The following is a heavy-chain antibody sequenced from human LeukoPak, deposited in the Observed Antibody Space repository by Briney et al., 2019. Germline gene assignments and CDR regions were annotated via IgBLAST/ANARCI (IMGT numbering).Heavy chain of an antibody. CDR1: GFTFSSYA. J-gene: IGHJ6*03. CDR3: ARERRQQLPPAYYYYYYMDV. D-gene: IGHD6-13*01. Sequence: GGSLRLSCAASGFTFSSYAMSWVRQAPGKGLEWVSAISGSGGSTYYADSVKGRFTISRDNSKNTLYLQMNSLRAEDTAVYYCARERRQQLPPAYYYYYYMDVWGKGTTVTVSS. CDR2: ISGSGGST. V-gene: IGHV3-23*01.